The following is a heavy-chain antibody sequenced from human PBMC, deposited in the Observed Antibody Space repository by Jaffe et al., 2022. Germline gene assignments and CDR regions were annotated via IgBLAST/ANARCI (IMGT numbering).Heavy chain of an antibody. CDR2: INAGNGNT. J-gene: IGHJ5*02. CDR3: ARSLGYCSGGSCYQNWFDP. CDR1: GYTFTSYA. D-gene: IGHD2-15*01. Sequence: QVQLVQSGAEVKKPGASVKVSCKASGYTFTSYAMHWVRQAPGQRLEWMGWINAGNGNTKYSQKFQGRVTITRDTSASTAYMELSSLRSEDTAVYYCARSLGYCSGGSCYQNWFDPWGQGTLVTVSS. V-gene: IGHV1-3*01.